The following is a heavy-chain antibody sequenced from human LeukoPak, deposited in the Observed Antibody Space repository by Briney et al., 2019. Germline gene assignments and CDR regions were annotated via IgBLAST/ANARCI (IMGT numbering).Heavy chain of an antibody. V-gene: IGHV3-66*02. CDR2: IYSGGST. Sequence: GGSLRLSCAASGFTVSSNYMSWVRQAPGKGLEWVSVIYSGGSTYYADSVKGRFTISRDNSKNTLYLQTNSLRAEDTAVYYCARDWPKKGYAFDIWGQGTMVTVSS. CDR1: GFTVSSNY. D-gene: IGHD2-21*01. J-gene: IGHJ3*02. CDR3: ARDWPKKGYAFDI.